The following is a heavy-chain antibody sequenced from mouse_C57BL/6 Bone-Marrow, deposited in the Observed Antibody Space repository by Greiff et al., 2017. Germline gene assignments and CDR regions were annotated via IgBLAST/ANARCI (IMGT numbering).Heavy chain of an antibody. D-gene: IGHD3-1*01. V-gene: IGHV3-6*01. CDR2: ISYDGSN. Sequence: DVQLQESGPGLVKPSQSLSLTCSVTGYSITSGYYWYWIRQFPGNKLEWMGYISYDGSNNYNPSLKNRISITRDTSKNQFFLKLNSVTTEDTATDYCARAPLGTQFDFDYWGQGTTLTVSS. CDR3: ARAPLGTQFDFDY. CDR1: GYSITSGYY. J-gene: IGHJ2*01.